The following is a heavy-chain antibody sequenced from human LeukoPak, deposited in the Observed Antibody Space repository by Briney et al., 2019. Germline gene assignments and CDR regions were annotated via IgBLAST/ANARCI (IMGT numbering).Heavy chain of an antibody. V-gene: IGHV4-39*07. CDR2: IYYRGNI. Sequence: NASETLSLTCTVSGASISSSTFSWGWIRQTPGKGLEWIGSIYYRGNIYYNASLKSRVTISVETSKNHFSLKLNSVTAADTAAYYCARAHYYDSSGYYPGAFDIWGQGTTVTVSS. CDR3: ARAHYYDSSGYYPGAFDI. J-gene: IGHJ3*02. D-gene: IGHD3-22*01. CDR1: GASISSSTFS.